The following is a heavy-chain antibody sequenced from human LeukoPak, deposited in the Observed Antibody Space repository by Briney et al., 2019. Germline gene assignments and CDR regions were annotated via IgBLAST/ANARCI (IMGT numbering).Heavy chain of an antibody. CDR3: AKDFTMIRGSELDY. CDR1: GFTLNTYG. Sequence: SGGSLRLSCAASGFTLNTYGMHWVRQAPGKGLEWVAVISYDGSNKNYADSVKGQFTISRDNSKNTLYLQMNSLRAEDTAVYYCAKDFTMIRGSELDYWGQGTLVTVSS. D-gene: IGHD3-10*01. J-gene: IGHJ4*02. CDR2: ISYDGSNK. V-gene: IGHV3-30*18.